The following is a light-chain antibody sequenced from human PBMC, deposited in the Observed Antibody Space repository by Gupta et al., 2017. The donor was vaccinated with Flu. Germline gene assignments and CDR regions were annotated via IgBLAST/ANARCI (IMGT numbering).Light chain of an antibody. Sequence: ATLSLSPGERATLSCRARQSVSSFVAWYQQKPGQAPRLLIFDASNRATGIPARFSGSGCGTDFTLTISSREPEDFAVYYCQQRTNWPPLAFGGGTKVEIK. CDR1: QSVSSF. CDR2: DAS. CDR3: QQRTNWPPLA. J-gene: IGKJ4*01. V-gene: IGKV3-11*01.